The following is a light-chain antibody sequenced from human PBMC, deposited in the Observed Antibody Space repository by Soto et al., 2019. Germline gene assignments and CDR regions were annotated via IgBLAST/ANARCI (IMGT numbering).Light chain of an antibody. CDR3: QRYGSTPLT. V-gene: IGKV3-20*01. J-gene: IGKJ4*01. Sequence: ESVLTQSPGTRSLSPGGRATLSCRASPSVSCSYLAWYQHKPGQAPSLLIFGACTRATGIPDRFSGSGSGAGFTLIVSRLEPEDFAVYYCQRYGSTPLTFGGGTKVEIK. CDR1: PSVSCSY. CDR2: GAC.